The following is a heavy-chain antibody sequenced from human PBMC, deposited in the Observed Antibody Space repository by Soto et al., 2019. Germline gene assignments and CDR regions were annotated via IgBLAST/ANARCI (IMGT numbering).Heavy chain of an antibody. Sequence: QVQLVESGGGLVKPGGSLRLSCAASGFTFSDYYMSWIRQAPGKGLEWVSYISGTSTYIKYAESVKGRVTTSRDNAKNSMYLYMDSLRAEDTAIYSCAKDPNIAARSSWFDPWGQGTLVTVSA. D-gene: IGHD6-6*01. J-gene: IGHJ5*02. CDR2: ISGTSTYI. V-gene: IGHV3-11*06. CDR3: AKDPNIAARSSWFDP. CDR1: GFTFSDYY.